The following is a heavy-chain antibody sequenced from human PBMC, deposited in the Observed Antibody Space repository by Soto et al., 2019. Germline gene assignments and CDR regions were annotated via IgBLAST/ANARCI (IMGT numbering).Heavy chain of an antibody. D-gene: IGHD5-18*01. CDR1: GFTFSSYS. J-gene: IGHJ5*02. CDR2: ISSSSSYI. CDR3: AADTAMVLSFDP. V-gene: IGHV3-21*01. Sequence: LRLSCAASGFTFSSYSMNWVRQAPGKGLEWVSSISSSSSYIYYADSVKGRFTISRDNAKNSLYLQMNSLRAEDTAVYYCAADTAMVLSFDPWGQGTLVTVSS.